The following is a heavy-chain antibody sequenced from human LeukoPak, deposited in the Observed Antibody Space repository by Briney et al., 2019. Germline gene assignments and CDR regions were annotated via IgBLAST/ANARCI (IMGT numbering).Heavy chain of an antibody. V-gene: IGHV4-39*01. J-gene: IGHJ4*02. CDR3: ARMRWLQFGCFDY. D-gene: IGHD5-24*01. CDR1: GFTFSSYW. CDR2: IYYSGST. Sequence: GSLRLSCAASGFTFSSYWMSWVRQPPGKGLEWIGSIYYSGSTYYNPSLKSRVTISVDTSKNQFSLKLSSVTAADTAVYYCARMRWLQFGCFDYWGQGTLVTVSS.